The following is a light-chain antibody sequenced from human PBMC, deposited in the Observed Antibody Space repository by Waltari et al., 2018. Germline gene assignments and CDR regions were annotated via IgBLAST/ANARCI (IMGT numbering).Light chain of an antibody. J-gene: IGKJ2*01. CDR1: QSLNSN. V-gene: IGKV3-15*01. CDR3: QQCYSTPYT. Sequence: EIVMTQSPATLSVSPGERVTLSCRASQSLNSNLAWYQQRPGQAPRLLIYGTSTRATGVPARFSGSESGTEFTLTISSLQSEDFAIYYCQQCYSTPYTFGQGTKLEIK. CDR2: GTS.